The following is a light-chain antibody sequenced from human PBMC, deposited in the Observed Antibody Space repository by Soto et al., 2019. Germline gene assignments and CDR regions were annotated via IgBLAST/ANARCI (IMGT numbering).Light chain of an antibody. CDR2: GNS. CDR1: SSNIGAGYD. V-gene: IGLV1-40*01. CDR3: QSYDSSLSAHVV. J-gene: IGLJ2*01. Sequence: QSVLTQPPSVSGAPGQRVTISCAWSSSNIGAGYDVHWYQQLPGTAPKLLIYGNSNRPSGVPDRFSGSKSGTSASLAITGLQAEDETDYYCQSYDSSLSAHVVFGGGTQLTVL.